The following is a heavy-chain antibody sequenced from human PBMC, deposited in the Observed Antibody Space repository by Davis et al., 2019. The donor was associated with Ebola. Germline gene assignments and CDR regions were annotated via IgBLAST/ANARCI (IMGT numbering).Heavy chain of an antibody. V-gene: IGHV1-18*01. CDR3: ARAGSIARRAAFDY. CDR1: GGTFSSYA. CDR2: ISAYNGNT. J-gene: IGHJ4*02. Sequence: ASVKVSCKASGGTFSSYAISWVRQAPGQGLEWMGWISAYNGNTNYAQKLQGRVTMTTDTSTSTAYMELRSLRSDDTAVYYCARAGSIARRAAFDYWGQGTLVTVSS. D-gene: IGHD2-15*01.